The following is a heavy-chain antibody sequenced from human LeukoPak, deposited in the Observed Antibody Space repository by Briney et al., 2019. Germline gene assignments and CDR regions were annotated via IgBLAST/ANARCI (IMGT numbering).Heavy chain of an antibody. J-gene: IGHJ4*02. Sequence: SETLSLTCTVSGGSLSSYYWSWIRQPPGKGLEGIGYIYYSGSTNYNPSLKSRVTISVDTSKNQFSLKLSSVTAADTAVYYCARDGGYSGYDGFDYRGQGTLVTVSS. CDR3: ARDGGYSGYDGFDY. D-gene: IGHD5-12*01. V-gene: IGHV4-59*01. CDR1: GGSLSSYY. CDR2: IYYSGST.